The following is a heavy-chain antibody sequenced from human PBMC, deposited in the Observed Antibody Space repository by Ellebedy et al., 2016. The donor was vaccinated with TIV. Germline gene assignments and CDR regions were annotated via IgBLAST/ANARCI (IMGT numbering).Heavy chain of an antibody. Sequence: SETLSLTCTVTGGSISNYYWSWIRQPPGKGLEWIGHIYYSGSTNYNPSLKSRVTISVDMTENQFSLRLSSVTAADTAIYYCARGYYDWGNSYHFDSWGQGALVSVSS. CDR3: ARGYYDWGNSYHFDS. D-gene: IGHD3-10*01. CDR2: IYYSGST. J-gene: IGHJ4*02. CDR1: GGSISNYY. V-gene: IGHV4-59*01.